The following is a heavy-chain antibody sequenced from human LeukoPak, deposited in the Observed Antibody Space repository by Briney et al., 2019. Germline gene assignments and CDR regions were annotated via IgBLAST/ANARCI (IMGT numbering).Heavy chain of an antibody. J-gene: IGHJ4*02. Sequence: SVKVSCKASGGTFSRYAISWVRQAPGQGLEWMGGIIPIFGTANYAQKFQGRVTITTDESTSTAYMELSSLRSEDTAVYYCAREVRAVASHFDYWGPGTLVSVSS. CDR2: IIPIFGTA. CDR1: GGTFSRYA. CDR3: AREVRAVASHFDY. D-gene: IGHD6-19*01. V-gene: IGHV1-69*05.